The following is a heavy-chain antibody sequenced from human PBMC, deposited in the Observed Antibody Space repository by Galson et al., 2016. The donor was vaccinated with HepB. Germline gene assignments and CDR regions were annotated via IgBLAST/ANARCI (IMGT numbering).Heavy chain of an antibody. D-gene: IGHD5-18*01. Sequence: LRLSCAVSGFGFSDYWMTWVRQAPGKGLEWVSGISWNSAYVGYADSVKGRFTISRDHAKNSLYLQMNSLRAEDTALYYCARVVRDYRTYSYSGPSYAMDVWGQGTTVTVSS. CDR3: ARVVRDYRTYSYSGPSYAMDV. CDR2: ISWNSAYV. V-gene: IGHV3-9*01. J-gene: IGHJ6*02. CDR1: GFGFSDYW.